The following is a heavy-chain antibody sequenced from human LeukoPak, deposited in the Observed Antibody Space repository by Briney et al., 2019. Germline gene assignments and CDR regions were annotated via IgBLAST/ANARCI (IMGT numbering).Heavy chain of an antibody. CDR2: ISSSSSYI. D-gene: IGHD3-10*01. J-gene: IGHJ6*02. V-gene: IGHV3-21*01. Sequence: GGSLRLSCAASGFTFSSYSMNWVRQAPGKGLEWASSISSSSSYIYYADSVKGRFTISRDNAKNSLYLQMNSLRAEDTAVYYCARVDYYGSGSHPLPVWGQGTTVTVSS. CDR3: ARVDYYGSGSHPLPV. CDR1: GFTFSSYS.